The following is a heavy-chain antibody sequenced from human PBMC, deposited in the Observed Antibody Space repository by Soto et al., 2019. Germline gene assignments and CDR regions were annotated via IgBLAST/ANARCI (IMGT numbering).Heavy chain of an antibody. V-gene: IGHV3-23*01. CDR1: GFTFSSYA. J-gene: IGHJ5*02. CDR3: AKDSSPGYDILTGLFDP. CDR2: ISGSGGST. D-gene: IGHD3-9*01. Sequence: GGSLRLSCAASGFTFSSYAMSWVRQAPGKGLEWVSAISGSGGSTYYADSVKGRFTISRDNSKNTLYLQMNSLRAEDTAVYYCAKDSSPGYDILTGLFDPWGQGTLVTVS.